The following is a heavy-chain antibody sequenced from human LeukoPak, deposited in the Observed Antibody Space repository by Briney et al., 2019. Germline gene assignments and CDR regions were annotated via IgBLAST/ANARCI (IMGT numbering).Heavy chain of an antibody. V-gene: IGHV3-9*03. CDR2: ISWNSGTI. J-gene: IGHJ5*02. CDR3: ARGNSGSYSQDWFDP. CDR1: GFTFDDYA. D-gene: IGHD1-26*01. Sequence: PGGSLRLSCAASGFTFDDYALHWVRQAPGKGLEWVSGISWNSGTIGYADSVKGRFTISRDSAKNSLYLQMNSLRPEDMALYYCARGNSGSYSQDWFDPWGQGTLVTVSS.